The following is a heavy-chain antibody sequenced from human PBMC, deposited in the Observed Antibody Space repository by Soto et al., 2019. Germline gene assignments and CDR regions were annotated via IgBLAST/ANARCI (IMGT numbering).Heavy chain of an antibody. Sequence: HPGGSLRLSCAASGFTFSSYGMHWVRQAPGKGLEWVAVISYDGSNKYYADSVKGRFTISRDNSKNTLYLQMNSLRAEDTAVYYCAKGGGSSWYFDYWGQGTLVTVSS. CDR1: GFTFSSYG. J-gene: IGHJ4*02. CDR3: AKGGGSSWYFDY. V-gene: IGHV3-30*18. D-gene: IGHD3-10*01. CDR2: ISYDGSNK.